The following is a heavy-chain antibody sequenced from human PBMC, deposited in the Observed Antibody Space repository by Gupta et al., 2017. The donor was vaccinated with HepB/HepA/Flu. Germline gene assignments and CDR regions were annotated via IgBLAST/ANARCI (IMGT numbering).Heavy chain of an antibody. CDR2: ISYDGSNK. Sequence: QVQLVESGGGVVQPGRSLRLSCAASGFTFSSYAMHWVRQAPGKGLEWVAVISYDGSNKYYADSVKGRFTISRDNSKNTLYLQMNSLRAEDTAVYYCARGVVRKMATIQYYFDYWGQGTLVTVSS. V-gene: IGHV3-30*01. CDR3: ARGVVRKMATIQYYFDY. J-gene: IGHJ4*02. D-gene: IGHD5-24*01. CDR1: GFTFSSYA.